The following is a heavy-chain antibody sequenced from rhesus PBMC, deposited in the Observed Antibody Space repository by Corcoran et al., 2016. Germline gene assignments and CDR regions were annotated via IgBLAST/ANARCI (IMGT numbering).Heavy chain of an antibody. CDR2: IYGSSTST. D-gene: IGHD1-20*01. CDR3: ARDGYSWNNAFED. CDR1: GGSISDSYR. Sequence: QLQLQESGPGLVKPLETLSLTCAVSGGSISDSYRWSWIRQPPGKGLEWIGYIYGSSTSTNYNPSLTSRVTCSKDTSKNQFSLKLSSVTAADTAVYYCARDGYSWNNAFEDWGQGVLVTVSS. V-gene: IGHV4S10*01. J-gene: IGHJ4*01.